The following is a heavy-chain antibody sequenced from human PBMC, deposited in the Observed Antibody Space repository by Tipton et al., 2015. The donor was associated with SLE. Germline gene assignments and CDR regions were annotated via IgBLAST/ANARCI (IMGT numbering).Heavy chain of an antibody. CDR3: AKVDRTNMVTSFDY. Sequence: SLRLSCAASGFTFSSYSMNWVRQAPGKGLEWVSYISGSSNTIYYADSVKGRFIISRDNAKNSLYLQPNSLRAEDTAVYYCAKVDRTNMVTSFDYWGQGTLVTVSS. CDR1: GFTFSSYS. D-gene: IGHD5-18*01. J-gene: IGHJ4*02. CDR2: ISGSSNTI. V-gene: IGHV3-48*01.